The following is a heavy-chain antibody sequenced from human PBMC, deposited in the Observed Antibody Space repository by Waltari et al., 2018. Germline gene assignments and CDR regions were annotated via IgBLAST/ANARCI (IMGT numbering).Heavy chain of an antibody. D-gene: IGHD5-12*01. Sequence: QVQLVPSGAAVTKPGASVKVSCKASGYTFTAHYMPWVRQAPGQGLEWMGRINPNSGGTNYAQKFQGRVTMTRDTSISTAYMELSRLRSDDTAVYYCARAPRSGYDLFFDYWGQGTLVTVSS. CDR2: INPNSGGT. V-gene: IGHV1-2*06. J-gene: IGHJ4*02. CDR3: ARAPRSGYDLFFDY. CDR1: GYTFTAHY.